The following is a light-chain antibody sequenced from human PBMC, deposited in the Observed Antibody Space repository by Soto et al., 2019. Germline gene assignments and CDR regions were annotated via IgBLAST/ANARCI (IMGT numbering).Light chain of an antibody. V-gene: IGKV3-11*01. J-gene: IGKJ1*01. CDR1: QSVGSY. Sequence: EIVLTQSPATLSLSPGERATLSCRASQSVGSYLAWYQQKPGQAPRLLIYDASHRATGIPARFSGSGSGTDFTLTIRSLAPEVFAVYFCQQRSHWPPTGTLGQATKVEIK. CDR2: DAS. CDR3: QQRSHWPPTGT.